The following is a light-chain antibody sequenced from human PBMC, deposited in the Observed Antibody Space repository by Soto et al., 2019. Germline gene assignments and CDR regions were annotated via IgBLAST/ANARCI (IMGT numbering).Light chain of an antibody. CDR1: QGITND. V-gene: IGKV1-17*01. CDR2: AAS. J-gene: IGKJ1*01. CDR3: LQHNSHPPT. Sequence: DVQMTQSPSSLSASVGDRVNITCRASQGITNDLAWYQQKAGKAPMRLIYAASSLQSGVPSRFSGSGSGTEFTLTISTLQTEDFATYFCLQHNSHPPTFGQGTKVEIK.